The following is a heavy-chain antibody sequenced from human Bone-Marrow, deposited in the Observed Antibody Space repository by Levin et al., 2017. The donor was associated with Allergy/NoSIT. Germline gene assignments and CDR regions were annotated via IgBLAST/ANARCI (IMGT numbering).Heavy chain of an antibody. D-gene: IGHD3-3*01. J-gene: IGHJ4*02. CDR3: AAIPYDFWSGYYHIPDY. Sequence: GASVKVSCKASGFTFTSSAVQWVRQARGQRLEWIGWIVVGSGNTNYAQKFQERVTITRDMSTSTAYMELSSLRSEDTAVYYCAAIPYDFWSGYYHIPDYWGQGTLVTVSS. CDR1: GFTFTSSA. V-gene: IGHV1-58*01. CDR2: IVVGSGNT.